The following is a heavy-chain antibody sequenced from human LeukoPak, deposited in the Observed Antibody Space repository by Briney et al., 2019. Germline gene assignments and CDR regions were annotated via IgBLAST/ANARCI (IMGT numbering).Heavy chain of an antibody. CDR3: ARGSIRGSNYYYFMDV. Sequence: SETLSLTCTVSGGSINNYQWTWIRQPAGKGLEWIGRISTSGSTNYNPSLRSRVTMSLDTSQNQFSLNLRSVTAADTALYFCARGSIRGSNYYYFMDVWGTGTTVTISS. CDR1: GGSINNYQ. V-gene: IGHV4-4*07. CDR2: ISTSGST. J-gene: IGHJ6*03. D-gene: IGHD3-10*01.